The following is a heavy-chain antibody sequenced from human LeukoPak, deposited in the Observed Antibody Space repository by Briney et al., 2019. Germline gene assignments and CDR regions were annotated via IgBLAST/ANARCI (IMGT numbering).Heavy chain of an antibody. CDR3: ASGTQSDY. CDR2: VSSSGSTE. Sequence: PGGALRLSCEASGFTFSSYEMNWVRQAPGKGLEWISCVSSSGSTEYYADSVKGRFTISRDNAKNSLFLQMSSLRAEDTAVYYCASGTQSDYWGQGTLVTVSS. J-gene: IGHJ4*02. D-gene: IGHD1-14*01. V-gene: IGHV3-48*03. CDR1: GFTFSSYE.